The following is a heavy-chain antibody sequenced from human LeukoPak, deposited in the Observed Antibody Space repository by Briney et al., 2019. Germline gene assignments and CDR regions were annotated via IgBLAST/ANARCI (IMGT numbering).Heavy chain of an antibody. CDR1: GGSFSGYY. CDR3: AREGRPTKGGFDY. Sequence: SETLSLTCAVYGGSFSGYYWSWIRQPPGKGLEWIGEINHSGSTNYNPSLKSRVTISVDTSKNQLSLKLTSVTAADTAVYYCAREGRPTKGGFDYWGQGTLVTVSS. CDR2: INHSGST. V-gene: IGHV4-34*01. J-gene: IGHJ4*02. D-gene: IGHD2-8*01.